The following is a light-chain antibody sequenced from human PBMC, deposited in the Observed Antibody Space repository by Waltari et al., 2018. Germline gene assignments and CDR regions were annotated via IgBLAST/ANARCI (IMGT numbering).Light chain of an antibody. J-gene: IGKJ1*01. Sequence: DVQMTQSPSTLSASVGDRVTITCRASQSISNWLAWYQQKPGKAPKVLIYKASNLESGVPSRFSGSGSGTEFTLTISSLQPDDCATCYCQQYSTYSRTFGQGTKVEIK. V-gene: IGKV1-5*03. CDR3: QQYSTYSRT. CDR2: KAS. CDR1: QSISNW.